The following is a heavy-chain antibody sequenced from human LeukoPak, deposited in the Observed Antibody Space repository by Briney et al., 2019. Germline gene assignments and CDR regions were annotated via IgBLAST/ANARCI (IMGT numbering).Heavy chain of an antibody. Sequence: GGSLRLSCVDSGFSFSSYWMAWVRQAPGKGLEWVANIKYDGTHKFYADSVKGRFTISRDNAKNSLFLEMNSLRADDTAVYFCASSHDSSGNDWGQGTLVAVSS. V-gene: IGHV3-7*01. CDR2: IKYDGTHK. D-gene: IGHD3-22*01. CDR3: ASSHDSSGND. CDR1: GFSFSSYW. J-gene: IGHJ4*02.